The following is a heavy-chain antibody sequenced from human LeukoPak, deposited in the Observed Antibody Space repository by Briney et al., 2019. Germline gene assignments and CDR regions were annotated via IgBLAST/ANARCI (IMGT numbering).Heavy chain of an antibody. V-gene: IGHV4-59*01. J-gene: IGHJ4*02. Sequence: SETLSLTCTVSGGSISSYYWSWIRQPPGKGLEWIGYIYYSGSTNYNPSLKSRVTISVDTSKNQFSLKLSSVTAADTAVYYCARERYYSDISAFYFDYWGQGTLVTVSS. D-gene: IGHD3-22*01. CDR2: IYYSGST. CDR1: GGSISSYY. CDR3: ARERYYSDISAFYFDY.